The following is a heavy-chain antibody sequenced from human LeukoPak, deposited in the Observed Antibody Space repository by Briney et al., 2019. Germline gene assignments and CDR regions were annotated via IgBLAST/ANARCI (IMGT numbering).Heavy chain of an antibody. CDR1: GFTVSSNY. Sequence: GGSLRLSCAASGFTVSSNYMSWVRQAPGKGLEGVSVIYSGGSTYYADSVKGRFTISRDNSKNTLYLQMNSLGAEDTAVYYCARDESSGSYAKHWGQGTLVTVSS. J-gene: IGHJ1*01. CDR2: IYSGGST. D-gene: IGHD1-26*01. CDR3: ARDESSGSYAKH. V-gene: IGHV3-53*01.